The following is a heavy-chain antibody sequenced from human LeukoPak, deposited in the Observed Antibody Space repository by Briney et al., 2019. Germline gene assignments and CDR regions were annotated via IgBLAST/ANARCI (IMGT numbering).Heavy chain of an antibody. Sequence: ASVKVSCKTSGYTFTVYYLHWVRQAPGQGPEWMGWINPNSGVTNYAQRFLGRVTMTRDTSISTTYMELSRLRSDDTAVYYCARGRGYDFWSGYTEDWFDPWGQGTLVTVSS. CDR3: ARGRGYDFWSGYTEDWFDP. J-gene: IGHJ5*02. D-gene: IGHD3-3*01. CDR1: GYTFTVYY. V-gene: IGHV1-2*02. CDR2: INPNSGVT.